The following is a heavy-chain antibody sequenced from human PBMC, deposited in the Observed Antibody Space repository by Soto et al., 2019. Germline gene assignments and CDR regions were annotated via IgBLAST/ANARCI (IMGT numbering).Heavy chain of an antibody. J-gene: IGHJ5*02. CDR1: GYTFTTYN. Sequence: QVQLVQSGAEVKKPGASVKVSCKASGYTFTTYNINWVRQATGQGLEWMGWMNPFTGNTGYAQKFQGRVTMTRNTSLSTAYMELSSLRSEDTAVYYCARAAFITVIRDWFDPWGQGTLVTVSS. CDR2: MNPFTGNT. V-gene: IGHV1-8*01. CDR3: ARAAFITVIRDWFDP. D-gene: IGHD3-22*01.